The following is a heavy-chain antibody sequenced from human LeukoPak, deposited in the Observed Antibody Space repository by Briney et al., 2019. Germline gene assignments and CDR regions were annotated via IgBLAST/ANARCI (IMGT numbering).Heavy chain of an antibody. CDR3: AIGGRYYESSGYYHDAFDI. V-gene: IGHV3-53*01. J-gene: IGHJ3*02. D-gene: IGHD3-22*01. Sequence: GGSLRLSCAASGFAVSSNYMSWVRQAPGKGLEWVSVIYSGGGTYYANSVKGRFTISRDNSKNTLYLQMNSLRAEDTAVYYCAIGGRYYESSGYYHDAFDIWGQGTMVTVSS. CDR2: IYSGGGT. CDR1: GFAVSSNY.